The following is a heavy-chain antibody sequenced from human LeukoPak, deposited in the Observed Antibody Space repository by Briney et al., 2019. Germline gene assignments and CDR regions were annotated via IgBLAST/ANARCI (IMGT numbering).Heavy chain of an antibody. V-gene: IGHV4-34*01. Sequence: SETLSLTCAVYGGSFSGYQWSWIRQPPGKGLEWIGEINHSGTTNHNPSLKSRVTISVDTSKNQFSLKLSSVTAADTAVYYCARPGQLGSLYYGLDVWGQGTTVTVSS. CDR1: GGSFSGYQ. D-gene: IGHD3-10*01. J-gene: IGHJ6*02. CDR2: INHSGTT. CDR3: ARPGQLGSLYYGLDV.